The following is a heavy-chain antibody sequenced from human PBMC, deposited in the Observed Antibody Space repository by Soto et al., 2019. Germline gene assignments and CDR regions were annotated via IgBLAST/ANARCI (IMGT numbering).Heavy chain of an antibody. J-gene: IGHJ5*02. Sequence: GGSLRLSCAASGFTFSSYSMNWVRQAPGKGLEWVSSISSSSSYIYYADSVKGRFTISRDNAKNSLYLQMNSLRAEDTAVYYCARDRGTTVVNPVFDSVPNWFDPWGQGTLVTVSS. D-gene: IGHD4-17*01. CDR1: GFTFSSYS. V-gene: IGHV3-21*01. CDR2: ISSSSSYI. CDR3: ARDRGTTVVNPVFDSVPNWFDP.